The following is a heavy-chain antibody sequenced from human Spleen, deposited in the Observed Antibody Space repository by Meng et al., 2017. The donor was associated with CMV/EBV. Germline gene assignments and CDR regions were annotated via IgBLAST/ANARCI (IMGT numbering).Heavy chain of an antibody. CDR1: GFTFSNAW. V-gene: IGHV3-15*01. J-gene: IGHJ4*02. CDR3: AIDGGGYCSS. D-gene: IGHD6-13*01. Sequence: SCAASGFTFSNAWMSWVRQAPGKGLEWVGRIKSKTDGGTTDYAAPVKGRFTISRDDSKNSVYLQMNSLQSEDTAVYFCAIDGGGYCSSWGQGTLVTVSS. CDR2: IKSKTDGGTT.